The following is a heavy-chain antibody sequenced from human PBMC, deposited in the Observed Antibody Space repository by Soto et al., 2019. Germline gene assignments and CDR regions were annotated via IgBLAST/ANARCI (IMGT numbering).Heavy chain of an antibody. V-gene: IGHV3-66*01. J-gene: IGHJ6*02. Sequence: EVQLVESGGGLVQPGGSLRLSCAASGFTVSSNYMSWVRQAPGKGLEWVSVIYSGGSTYYADSVKGRFTISRDNSKNTLYLQMNSLRAEDTAVYYWARERIPTGMDVWGQGTTVTVSS. CDR2: IYSGGST. CDR1: GFTVSSNY. CDR3: ARERIPTGMDV.